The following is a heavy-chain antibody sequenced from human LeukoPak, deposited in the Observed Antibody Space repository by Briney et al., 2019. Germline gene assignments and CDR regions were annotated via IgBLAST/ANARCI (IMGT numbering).Heavy chain of an antibody. CDR2: IRSSTTYL. CDR3: AREVRLAASGRAFDM. J-gene: IGHJ3*02. Sequence: GGSMILSCAASGFISSSYTMKWVRQAPGRVLGSVSSIRSSTTYLNTPKPEKGRFTNSRENAKKSLYLQMTSLRAEDTAVYYCAREVRLAASGRAFDMCGAETTVSVSS. V-gene: IGHV3-21*01. D-gene: IGHD6-13*01. CDR1: GFISSSYT.